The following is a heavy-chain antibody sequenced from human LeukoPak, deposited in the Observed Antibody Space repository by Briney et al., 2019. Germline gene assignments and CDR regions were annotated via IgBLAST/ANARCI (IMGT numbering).Heavy chain of an antibody. CDR2: ISSSSSYI. Sequence: GGSLRLSCAASGFTFSSYSMNWVRQAPGKGLEWVSSISSSSSYIYYADSVKGRLTISRDNAKNSLYLQMNSLRAEDTAVYYCARDRSLVVVPAAMGYWGQGTLVTVSS. D-gene: IGHD2-2*01. V-gene: IGHV3-21*01. CDR1: GFTFSSYS. J-gene: IGHJ4*02. CDR3: ARDRSLVVVPAAMGY.